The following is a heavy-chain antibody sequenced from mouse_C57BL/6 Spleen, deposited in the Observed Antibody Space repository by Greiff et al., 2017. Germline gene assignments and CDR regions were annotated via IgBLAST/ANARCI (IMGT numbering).Heavy chain of an antibody. CDR2: ISYSGSI. J-gene: IGHJ1*03. Sequence: EVQLQQSGPGLAKPSQTLSLPCSVTGYSITSDYWNWIRKFPGNKLEYMGYISYSGSIYYNPSLKSRISITRETSKNQYYLQLNSVTTEDTATYYCARYVTTVVERYFDVWGTGTTVTVSS. CDR3: ARYVTTVVERYFDV. V-gene: IGHV3-8*01. D-gene: IGHD1-1*01. CDR1: GYSITSDY.